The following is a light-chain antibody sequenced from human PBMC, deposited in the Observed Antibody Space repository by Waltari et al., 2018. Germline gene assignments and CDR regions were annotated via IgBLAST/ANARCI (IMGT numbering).Light chain of an antibody. CDR3: SSYTPTSILV. Sequence: QSALTQPASVSGSPGQSLTLSCSGTSSDVGSYNYVSWYQQHPGTPPKRLIYDVTKRPSGVSGRFSGSKSGNTASLTISGLQPEDEADYFCSSYTPTSILVFGGGTKLTV. CDR2: DVT. J-gene: IGLJ2*01. V-gene: IGLV2-14*03. CDR1: SSDVGSYNY.